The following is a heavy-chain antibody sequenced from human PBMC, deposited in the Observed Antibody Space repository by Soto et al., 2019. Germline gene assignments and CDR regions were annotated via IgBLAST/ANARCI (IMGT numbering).Heavy chain of an antibody. D-gene: IGHD3-16*02. CDR1: GAAFNSGGFT. J-gene: IGHJ6*02. Sequence: LSLPCSVSGAAFNSGGFTWTWIRQNGGKGLESRGYISHSGSTDYNPSLKSRLSISGDTSKNHFSLTLTSVTAADAAVYYCATIGVSGYLAVWGQGTTVTVSS. CDR2: ISHSGST. CDR3: ATIGVSGYLAV. V-gene: IGHV4-31*03.